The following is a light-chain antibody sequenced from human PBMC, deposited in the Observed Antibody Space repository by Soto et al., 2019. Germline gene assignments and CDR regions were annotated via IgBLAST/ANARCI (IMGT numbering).Light chain of an antibody. CDR1: QAISNY. CDR3: QKYNSAPSLT. Sequence: DIQMTQSPSSLSASVGDRVTITCRASQAISNYLAWYQQKPGKVPKLLIYAASTLQSGVPSRFSGSGSGTDFTLTISSLQPEDVATYYCQKYNSAPSLTFGGGTKVELK. J-gene: IGKJ4*01. V-gene: IGKV1-27*01. CDR2: AAS.